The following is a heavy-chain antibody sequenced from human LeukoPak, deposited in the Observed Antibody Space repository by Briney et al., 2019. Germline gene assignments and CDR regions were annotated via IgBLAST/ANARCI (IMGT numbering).Heavy chain of an antibody. CDR3: ARGSIAVAGTVDY. CDR1: GFTFSSYA. J-gene: IGHJ4*02. D-gene: IGHD6-19*01. Sequence: PGGSLRLSCAASGFTFSSYAMHWVRQAPGKGLEYASAISSNGGSTYYANSVKGRFTISRDNSKNTLYLQMGSLRAEDMAVYYCARGSIAVAGTVDYWGQGTLVTVSS. CDR2: ISSNGGST. V-gene: IGHV3-64*01.